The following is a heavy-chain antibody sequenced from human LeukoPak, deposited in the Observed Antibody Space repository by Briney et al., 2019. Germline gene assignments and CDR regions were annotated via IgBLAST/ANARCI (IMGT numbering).Heavy chain of an antibody. D-gene: IGHD2-8*01. V-gene: IGHV1-46*01. CDR1: GYTFTSNY. CDR3: ARVPYCSNGICYTHYYCDY. Sequence: ASVKVSCTASGYTFTSNYIHWVRQAPGQGLEWMGMIYPRDGSTSYAQKFQGRVTVTRDTSTSTVYMELSSLRSEDTAVYYCARVPYCSNGICYTHYYCDYWGQGTLVTVSS. J-gene: IGHJ4*02. CDR2: IYPRDGST.